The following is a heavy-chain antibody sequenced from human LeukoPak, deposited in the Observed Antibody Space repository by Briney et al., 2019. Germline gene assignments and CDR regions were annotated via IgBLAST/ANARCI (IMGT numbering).Heavy chain of an antibody. CDR2: ISYDGSNK. D-gene: IGHD2-15*01. Sequence: HPGGSLRLSCAASGFTFSSYAMHWVRQAPGKGLEWVAVISYDGSNKYYADSVKGRFTISRDNSKNTLYLQMNSLRAEDTAVYYCANLCSGGSCYVDYWGQGTLVTVSS. CDR3: ANLCSGGSCYVDY. J-gene: IGHJ4*02. CDR1: GFTFSSYA. V-gene: IGHV3-30*04.